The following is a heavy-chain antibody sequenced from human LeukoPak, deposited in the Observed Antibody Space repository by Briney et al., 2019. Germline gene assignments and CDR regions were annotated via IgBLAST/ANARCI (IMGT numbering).Heavy chain of an antibody. CDR3: ARRGYKNYFDY. D-gene: IGHD5-18*01. J-gene: IGHJ4*02. V-gene: IGHV4-59*12. CDR2: IYHSGST. CDR1: GGSISSYY. Sequence: SETLSLTCTVSGGSISSYYWSWIRQPPGKGLEWIGEIYHSGSTNYNPSLKSRVTISVDKSKNQFSLKLSSVTAADTAVYYCARRGYKNYFDYWGQGTLVTVSS.